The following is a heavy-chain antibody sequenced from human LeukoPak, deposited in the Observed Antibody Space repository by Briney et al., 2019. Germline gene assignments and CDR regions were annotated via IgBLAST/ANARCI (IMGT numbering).Heavy chain of an antibody. CDR2: MNPNSGNT. J-gene: IGHJ4*02. CDR1: GYTFTSYD. V-gene: IGHV1-8*01. CDR3: ARSLSGWYDY. D-gene: IGHD6-19*01. Sequence: GASVTVSCKASGYTFTSYDINWVRQATGQGLEWMGWMNPNSGNTAYAQKFQGRVTMTRNTSISTAYMELSSLRSEDTAVYYCARSLSGWYDYWGQGTLVTVSS.